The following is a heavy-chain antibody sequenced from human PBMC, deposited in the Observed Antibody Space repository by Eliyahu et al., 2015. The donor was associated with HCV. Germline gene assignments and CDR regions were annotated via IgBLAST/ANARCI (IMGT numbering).Heavy chain of an antibody. CDR3: ARDPIDEYGGNGGAFDI. Sequence: QVQLVESGGGVVQPGGSLGLSCAASGFTFSSYGMHWVRQAPGKGLEWVAVISYHGSNKYYADSVKGRFTISRDNSKNTLYLQMNSLRAEDTAVYYCARDPIDEYGGNGGAFDIWGQGTMVTVSS. V-gene: IGHV3-30*03. D-gene: IGHD4-23*01. J-gene: IGHJ3*02. CDR2: ISYHGSNK. CDR1: GFTFSSYG.